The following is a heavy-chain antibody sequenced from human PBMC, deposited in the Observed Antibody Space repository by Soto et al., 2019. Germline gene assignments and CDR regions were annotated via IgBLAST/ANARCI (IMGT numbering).Heavy chain of an antibody. D-gene: IGHD1-26*01. CDR2: IYYSGTT. V-gene: IGHV4-28*01. CDR3: ARREIQGPIVY. J-gene: IGHJ4*02. CDR1: GYSISSSNW. Sequence: SETLSLTCAVSGYSISSSNWWGWIRQPPGKGLEWIGYIYYSGTTYYNPSLKSRVTMSVDTSKNQFSLKLTSVTAVDTAVYYCARREIQGPIVYWGQGTLVTFSS.